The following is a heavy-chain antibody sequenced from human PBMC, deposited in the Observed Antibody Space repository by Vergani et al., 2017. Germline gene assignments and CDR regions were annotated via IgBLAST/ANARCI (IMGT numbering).Heavy chain of an antibody. CDR1: GFTFSRYA. CDR2: ISGSGIGT. CDR3: AKQQMDYFDC. D-gene: IGHD6-13*01. J-gene: IGHJ4*02. Sequence: EVQLLESGGGLVQPGGSLRLSCAAPGFTFSRYAMSWVRQAPGKGLEWVSGISGSGIGTYYADSVKGRFTISRDNSKNTVYLQMHSLRAEDTAVYYCAKQQMDYFDCWGQGTLVTVSS. V-gene: IGHV3-23*01.